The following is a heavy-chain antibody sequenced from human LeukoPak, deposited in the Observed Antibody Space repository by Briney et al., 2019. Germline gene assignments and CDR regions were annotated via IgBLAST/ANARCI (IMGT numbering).Heavy chain of an antibody. CDR2: IYYSGST. CDR1: GGSISSSNW. J-gene: IGHJ4*02. Sequence: SETLSLTCAVSGGSISSSNWWSWIRQHPGKGLEWIGYIYYSGSTYYNPSLKSRVTISVDTSKNQFSLKLSSVTAADTAVYYCARVSVGGNSFGRLEYFDYWGQGTLVTVSS. D-gene: IGHD4-23*01. V-gene: IGHV4-31*11. CDR3: ARVSVGGNSFGRLEYFDY.